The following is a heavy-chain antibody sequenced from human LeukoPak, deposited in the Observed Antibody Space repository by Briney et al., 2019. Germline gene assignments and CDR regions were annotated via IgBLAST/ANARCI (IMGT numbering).Heavy chain of an antibody. D-gene: IGHD5-24*01. Sequence: GGSLRLSCAASGFTFSSYVMNWVRQAPGKGLEWVSSIRQSGDITYYADSVKGRFTISRDNSKNTLSLQMNSLSREDTAIYYCVRRGGSDGWGAFDIWGQGTVVTVSS. CDR3: VRRGGSDGWGAFDI. V-gene: IGHV3-23*01. CDR1: GFTFSSYV. J-gene: IGHJ3*02. CDR2: IRQSGDIT.